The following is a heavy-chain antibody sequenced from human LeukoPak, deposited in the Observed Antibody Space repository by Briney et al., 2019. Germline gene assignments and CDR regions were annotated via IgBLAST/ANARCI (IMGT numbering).Heavy chain of an antibody. CDR3: ARDYTSGHHLLYYYYYYMAV. D-gene: IGHD6-19*01. CDR2: ISSSSSYI. V-gene: IGHV3-21*01. J-gene: IGHJ6*03. Sequence: GGSLRLSCAASGFTFSSYSMSWVRQAPGKGLEWVSSISSSSSYIYYADSVKGRFTISRDNAKNSLCLQMNSLRAEDAAVYSCARDYTSGHHLLYYYYYYMAVWGKGTTVTVSS. CDR1: GFTFSSYS.